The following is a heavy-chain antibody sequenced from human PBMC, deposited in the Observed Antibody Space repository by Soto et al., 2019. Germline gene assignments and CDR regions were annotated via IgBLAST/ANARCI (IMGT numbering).Heavy chain of an antibody. Sequence: GGSLRLSCAASGFTFSSYSMNWVRQAPGKGLEWVSSISSSSSYIYYADSVKGRFTISRDNAKNSLYLQMNSLRAEDTAVYYCVRPLSGYHEVDAFDTWGQATMVTV. V-gene: IGHV3-21*01. CDR3: VRPLSGYHEVDAFDT. CDR1: GFTFSSYS. CDR2: ISSSSSYI. J-gene: IGHJ3*02. D-gene: IGHD3-3*01.